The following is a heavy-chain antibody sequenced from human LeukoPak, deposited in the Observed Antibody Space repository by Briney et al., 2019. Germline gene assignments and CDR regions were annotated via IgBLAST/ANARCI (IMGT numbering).Heavy chain of an antibody. CDR2: IRQDGSEK. V-gene: IGHV3-7*01. Sequence: GGSLRLSCAASGFTLSSYWMSWVRQAPGKGLEWVANIRQDGSEKYYVDSVKGRFTISRDNAKNSLYLQMNSLRAEDTALYYCARDGDTVLTRGYYYYMDVWGKGTTVTVSS. CDR3: ARDGDTVLTRGYYYYMDV. J-gene: IGHJ6*03. D-gene: IGHD4-23*01. CDR1: GFTLSSYW.